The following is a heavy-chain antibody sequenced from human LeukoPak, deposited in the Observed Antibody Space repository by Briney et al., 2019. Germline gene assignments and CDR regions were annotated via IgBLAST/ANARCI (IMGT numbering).Heavy chain of an antibody. CDR2: INHSGST. J-gene: IGHJ4*02. D-gene: IGHD3-22*01. V-gene: IGHV4-34*01. CDR1: GGSFSGYY. Sequence: SETLSLTCAVYGGSFSGYYWSWIRQPPGKGLEWIGEINHSGSTNYNPSLKSRVTISVDTSKNQFSLKLSSVTAADTAVYYCARAAXYYDSSGYYPLDYWGQGTLATVSS. CDR3: ARAAXYYDSSGYYPLDY.